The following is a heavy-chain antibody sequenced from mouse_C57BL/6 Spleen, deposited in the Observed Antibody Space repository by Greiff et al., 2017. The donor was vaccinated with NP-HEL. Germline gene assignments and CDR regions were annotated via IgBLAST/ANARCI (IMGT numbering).Heavy chain of an antibody. Sequence: EVKLMESGGGLVKPGGSLKLSCAASGFTFSSYAMSWVRQTPEKRLEWVATISDGGSYTYYPDNVKGRFTISRDNAKNNLYLQMSHLKSEDTAMYYCARGGYGSSSAWFAYWGQGTLVTVSA. CDR3: ARGGYGSSSAWFAY. CDR1: GFTFSSYA. CDR2: ISDGGSYT. V-gene: IGHV5-4*03. D-gene: IGHD1-1*01. J-gene: IGHJ3*01.